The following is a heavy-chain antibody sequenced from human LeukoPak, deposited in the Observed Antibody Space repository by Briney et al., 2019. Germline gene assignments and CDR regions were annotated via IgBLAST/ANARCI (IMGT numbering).Heavy chain of an antibody. J-gene: IGHJ5*02. D-gene: IGHD3-10*01. CDR3: AKKRITMIRGAPFDP. CDR1: GGXLSGFY. V-gene: IGHV4-34*01. CDR2: INPSGST. Sequence: SETLSLTCAVHGGXLSGFYCSWIRQSPGKGLEWIGEINPSGSTIYNPSLKSRLTMSVDTTMNHFSLNLTSVTAADTAVYYCAKKRITMIRGAPFDPWGQGKLVTVSS.